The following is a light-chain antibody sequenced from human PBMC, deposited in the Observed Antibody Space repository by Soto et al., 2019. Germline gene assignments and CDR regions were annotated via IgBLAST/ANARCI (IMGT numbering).Light chain of an antibody. CDR2: AAS. CDR3: EQYSKWDPEST. J-gene: IGKJ4*01. V-gene: IGKV1-16*01. Sequence: DIQMTQSPSSLSASVGDRVTITCRASQDVNNFLAWFQQKPGKATKSLIYAASSLQSGVPSRFGGSTSGTDFTLTISSLQPEDFAAYCCEQYSKWDPESTCGGGTKVDIK. CDR1: QDVNNF.